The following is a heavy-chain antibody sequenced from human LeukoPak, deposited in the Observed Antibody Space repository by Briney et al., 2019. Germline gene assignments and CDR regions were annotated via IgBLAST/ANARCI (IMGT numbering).Heavy chain of an antibody. CDR3: AKHWVSSGWYTDY. Sequence: GGSLRLSCAASGFTFSSYAMSWVRQAPGKGLEWVSAISGSGGSTYYADSVKGRFTIPRDNSKNTLYLQMNSLRAEDTAVYYCAKHWVSSGWYTDYWGQGTLVTVSS. V-gene: IGHV3-23*01. CDR1: GFTFSSYA. CDR2: ISGSGGST. D-gene: IGHD6-19*01. J-gene: IGHJ4*02.